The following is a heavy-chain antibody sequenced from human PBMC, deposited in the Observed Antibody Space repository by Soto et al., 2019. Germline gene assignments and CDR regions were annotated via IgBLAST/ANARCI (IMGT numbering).Heavy chain of an antibody. Sequence: SETLSLTCTVSGGSISSGGYYWSWIRQHPGKGLEWIGYIYYSGSTYYNPSLKSRVTISVDTSKNQFSLKLSSVTAADTAVYYCARGSSGYLNLYYYYGMDVWGQGTTVTGSS. V-gene: IGHV4-31*03. CDR2: IYYSGST. CDR3: ARGSSGYLNLYYYYGMDV. D-gene: IGHD3-22*01. CDR1: GGSISSGGYY. J-gene: IGHJ6*02.